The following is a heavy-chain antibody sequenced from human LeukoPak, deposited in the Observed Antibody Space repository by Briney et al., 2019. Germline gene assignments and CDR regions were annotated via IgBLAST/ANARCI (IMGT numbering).Heavy chain of an antibody. CDR1: GFTFSSYA. Sequence: GGSLRLSCAASGFTFSSYAMHWVRQAPGKGLEWVAVISYDGSNKYYADSVKGRFTISRDNSKNTLYLQMNSLGAEDTAVYYCATSYDSSGYYISWGQGTLVTVSS. CDR2: ISYDGSNK. CDR3: ATSYDSSGYYIS. J-gene: IGHJ5*02. V-gene: IGHV3-30*04. D-gene: IGHD3-22*01.